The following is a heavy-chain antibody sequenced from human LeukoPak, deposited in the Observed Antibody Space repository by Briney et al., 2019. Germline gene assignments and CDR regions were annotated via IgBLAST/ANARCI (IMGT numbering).Heavy chain of an antibody. J-gene: IGHJ3*02. CDR2: IYYSGSS. CDR1: GGSISSFY. D-gene: IGHD3-10*01. V-gene: IGHV4-59*01. Sequence: SETLSLTCTVSGGSISSFYWSWFRQPPGKGLEWIGHIYYSGSSKYNPSLKSRLIISVDTSKNQFSLKLSSVTTVDTAVYFCAREIRYYGSGSFHDAFDIWGQGTMVTVSS. CDR3: AREIRYYGSGSFHDAFDI.